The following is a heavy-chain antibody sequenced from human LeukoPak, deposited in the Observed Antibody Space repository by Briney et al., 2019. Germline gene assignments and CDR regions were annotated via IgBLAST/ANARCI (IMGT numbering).Heavy chain of an antibody. CDR3: GRTEYYFDY. Sequence: KSSETLSLTCAVSGGSISSYYWSWLRQPPGKGLEWIGYIYYSGSTNYNPSLKSRVTMSADTSKNQSSLKLSSVTAADTAVYYCGRTEYYFDYWGQGTLVTVSS. CDR1: GGSISSYY. V-gene: IGHV4-59*01. J-gene: IGHJ4*02. CDR2: IYYSGST. D-gene: IGHD3-10*01.